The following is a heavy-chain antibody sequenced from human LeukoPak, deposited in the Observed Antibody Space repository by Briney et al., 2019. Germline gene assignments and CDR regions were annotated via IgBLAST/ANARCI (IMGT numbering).Heavy chain of an antibody. V-gene: IGHV1-46*01. CDR1: GGTFSSYA. J-gene: IGHJ4*02. Sequence: ASVKVSCKASGGTFSSYAISWVRQAPGQGLEWMGIINPSGGSTSYAQKFQGRVTMTRDTSTSTVYMELSSLRSEDTAVYYCATDAQSFSFDYWGQGTLVTVSS. CDR2: INPSGGST. CDR3: ATDAQSFSFDY. D-gene: IGHD2-8*01.